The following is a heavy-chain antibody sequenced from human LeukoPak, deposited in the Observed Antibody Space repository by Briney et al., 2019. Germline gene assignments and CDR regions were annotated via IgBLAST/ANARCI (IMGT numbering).Heavy chain of an antibody. CDR3: ARGRPHGNDY. J-gene: IGHJ4*02. CDR2: IASDGSST. Sequence: GGSLRLSCAASGFTFSSYAMSWVRQAPGKGLVWVSRIASDGSSTTYADSVKGRFSISRDNAKNTLYQQMNSLRVEDTAVYYCARGRPHGNDYWGQGTLVTVPS. V-gene: IGHV3-74*01. D-gene: IGHD4-23*01. CDR1: GFTFSSYA.